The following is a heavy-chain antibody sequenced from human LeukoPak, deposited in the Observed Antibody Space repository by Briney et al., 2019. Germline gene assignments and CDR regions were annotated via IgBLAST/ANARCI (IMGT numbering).Heavy chain of an antibody. V-gene: IGHV3-23*01. CDR3: AKDKSDYGDYVGWFDP. CDR2: ISGSGGST. D-gene: IGHD4-17*01. CDR1: GSTFSSYA. J-gene: IGHJ5*02. Sequence: GGSLRLSCAASGSTFSSYAMSWVRQAPGKGLEWVSAISGSGGSTYYADSVKGRFTISRDNSKNTLYLQMNSLRAEDTAVYYCAKDKSDYGDYVGWFDPWGQGTLVTVSS.